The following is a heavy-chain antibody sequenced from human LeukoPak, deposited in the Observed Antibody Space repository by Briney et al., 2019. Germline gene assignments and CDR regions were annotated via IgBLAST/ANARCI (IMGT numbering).Heavy chain of an antibody. Sequence: PGGSLRLSCTASGFTFRNYWMSWVRQAPGKGLECVAYIKEGGSDKNYVDSVKGRFTISRDNAKSSLYLQMNSLRVEDTAVYYCVSGTRSNSFWGQGTQVTVSS. CDR2: IKEGGSDK. J-gene: IGHJ4*02. CDR1: GFTFRNYW. CDR3: VSGTRSNSF. V-gene: IGHV3-7*01. D-gene: IGHD6-6*01.